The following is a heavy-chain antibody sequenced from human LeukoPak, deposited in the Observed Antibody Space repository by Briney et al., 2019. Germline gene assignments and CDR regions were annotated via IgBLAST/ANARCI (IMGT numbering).Heavy chain of an antibody. V-gene: IGHV3-7*04. CDR2: INQDGSQK. J-gene: IGHJ4*02. Sequence: GESLKISCEASRFTFSTYWMSWVRQAPGKGLEWVANINQDGSQKYYVDSVKGRFTISRDNARNSLFLQMNSLRAEDSAVYYCATDLYYWGQGTLVTVSS. CDR1: RFTFSTYW. CDR3: ATDLYY.